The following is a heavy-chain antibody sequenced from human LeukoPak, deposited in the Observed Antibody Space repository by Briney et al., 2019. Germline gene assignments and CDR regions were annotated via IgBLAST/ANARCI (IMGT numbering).Heavy chain of an antibody. CDR1: GFTFSSYW. CDR3: TTNRVAAAGDD. V-gene: IGHV3-7*01. J-gene: IGHJ1*01. D-gene: IGHD6-13*01. CDR2: IRRDGSGT. Sequence: AGGSLRLSCAASGFTFSSYWMTWVRQAPGKGLEWVANIRRDGSGTYYVDSVKGRFIVSRDNAKNSLYLQMNSLRTDDTAVYYCTTNRVAAAGDDWGQGTLVTVSS.